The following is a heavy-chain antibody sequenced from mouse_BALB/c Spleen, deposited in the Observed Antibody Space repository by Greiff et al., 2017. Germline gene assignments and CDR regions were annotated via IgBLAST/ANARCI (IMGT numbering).Heavy chain of an antibody. V-gene: IGHV1S56*01. CDR3: AGPVGVSGYAWFAY. CDR2: IYPGDGST. Sequence: VKLQESGPELVKPGASVKMSCKASGYTFTSYYIHWVKQRPGQGLEWIGWIYPGDGSTKYNEKFKGKTTLTADKSSSTAYMLLSSLTSEDSAIYFCAGPVGVSGYAWFAYWGQGTLVTVSA. D-gene: IGHD3-1*01. CDR1: GYTFTSYY. J-gene: IGHJ3*01.